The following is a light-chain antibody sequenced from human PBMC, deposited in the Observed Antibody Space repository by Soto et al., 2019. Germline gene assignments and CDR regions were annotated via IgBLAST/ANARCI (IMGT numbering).Light chain of an antibody. CDR1: QSISSRK. CDR3: LQYDTSPLT. CDR2: GAS. Sequence: VSSPSLGSLSLPPGARGSRSSRASQSISSRKIAWFQQKPGQAPRLLMYGASSRGTGIPDRFSGGGSGTDFTLTISRLEPEDFAVYYCLQYDTSPLTFGGGTKVDIK. V-gene: IGKV3-20*01. J-gene: IGKJ4*01.